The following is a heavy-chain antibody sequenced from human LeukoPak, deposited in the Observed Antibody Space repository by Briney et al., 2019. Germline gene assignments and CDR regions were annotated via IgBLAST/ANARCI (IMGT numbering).Heavy chain of an antibody. CDR2: IYSGGST. CDR1: GFTVSSNY. Sequence: GGSLRLFCAASGFTVSSNYMSWVRQAPGKGLEWVSVIYSGGSTYYADSVKGRFTISRDNSKNTLYLQMNSLRAEDTAVYYCARDRGYYDSSGYITLGAFDIWGQGTMVTVSS. V-gene: IGHV3-53*01. CDR3: ARDRGYYDSSGYITLGAFDI. D-gene: IGHD3-22*01. J-gene: IGHJ3*02.